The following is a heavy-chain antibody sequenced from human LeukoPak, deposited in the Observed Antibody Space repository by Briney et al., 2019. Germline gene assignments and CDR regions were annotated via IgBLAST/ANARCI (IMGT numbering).Heavy chain of an antibody. V-gene: IGHV4-39*01. CDR2: IYYSGST. J-gene: IGHJ3*02. CDR3: ARLKDSSGYYYGLGAFDI. CDR1: GGSISSSSNY. Sequence: SETLSLTCSVSGGSISSSSNYWGWIRQPPGKGLEWIGSIYYSGSTYYNPSLKSRVTISVDTSKNQFSLKLSSVTAADTAVYYCARLKDSSGYYYGLGAFDIWGQGTMVTVSS. D-gene: IGHD3-22*01.